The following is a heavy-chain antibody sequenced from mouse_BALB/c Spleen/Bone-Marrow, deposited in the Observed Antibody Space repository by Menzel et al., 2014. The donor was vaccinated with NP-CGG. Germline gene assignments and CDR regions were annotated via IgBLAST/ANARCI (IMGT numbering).Heavy chain of an antibody. CDR3: TQLGRFAY. V-gene: IGHV1S16*01. CDR2: INPSDGGT. CDR1: GYTFTNYY. Sequence: QVQLQQPGAELVKPGASVKLSCKASGYTFTNYYMYWVKQRPGTGLEWIGEINPSDGGTNFNEKFKSTATLTVDKSSSTVYMQLSSLTSEDSAVYYCTQLGRFAYWGQGTLVTVSA. D-gene: IGHD4-1*02. J-gene: IGHJ3*01.